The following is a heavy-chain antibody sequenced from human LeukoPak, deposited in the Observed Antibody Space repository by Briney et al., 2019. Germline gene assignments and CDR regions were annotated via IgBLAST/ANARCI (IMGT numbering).Heavy chain of an antibody. CDR2: INPNNGGT. CDR1: GYTFTAYY. Sequence: ASVKVSCKASGYTFTAYYMHWVRQAPGQGLEWMGWINPNNGGTNYAQNFQGRVTMTRDTSISTAYMELTRLRSDDTAVYFCARVGLAGGWFDYWGQGTLVTVSS. CDR3: ARVGLAGGWFDY. D-gene: IGHD2-15*01. V-gene: IGHV1-2*02. J-gene: IGHJ5*01.